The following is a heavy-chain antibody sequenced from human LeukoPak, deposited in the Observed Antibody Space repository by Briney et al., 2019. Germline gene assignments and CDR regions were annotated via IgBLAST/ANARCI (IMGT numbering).Heavy chain of an antibody. V-gene: IGHV3-23*01. Sequence: GGSLRLSCAASGFTFSNHAMNWVRQAPGKGLEWVSVISGSGVSTNYAESVKGRFTISRDNSRNTVYVQMNSLRAEDTAVYYCAKGPMDYSNHLFDSWGQGILGTVSS. CDR2: ISGSGVST. CDR1: GFTFSNHA. CDR3: AKGPMDYSNHLFDS. D-gene: IGHD4-11*01. J-gene: IGHJ5*01.